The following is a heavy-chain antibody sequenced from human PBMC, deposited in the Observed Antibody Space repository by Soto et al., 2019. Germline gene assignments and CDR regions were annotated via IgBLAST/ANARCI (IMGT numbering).Heavy chain of an antibody. D-gene: IGHD4-17*01. CDR2: IGGSRANT. CDR1: GFTFATYA. CDR3: AREPSGGDDYGDPRES. J-gene: IGHJ5*02. V-gene: IGHV3-23*01. Sequence: EVQLLESGGGLVQPGGSLRLSCAASGFTFATYAMNWVRQAPGKGLEWVSTIGGSRANTYYADSVKGRFTISRDNSKNSVYLQMNSLRDDDTATYYCAREPSGGDDYGDPRESWGQGTLVTVSS.